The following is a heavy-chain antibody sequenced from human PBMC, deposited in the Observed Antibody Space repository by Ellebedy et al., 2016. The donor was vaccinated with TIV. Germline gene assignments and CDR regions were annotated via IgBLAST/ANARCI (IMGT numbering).Heavy chain of an antibody. D-gene: IGHD7-27*01. J-gene: IGHJ5*02. CDR2: INSDGSST. CDR1: GFTFSSYW. Sequence: GESLKISXAASGFTFSSYWMHWVRQAPGKGLVWVSRINSDGSSTSYADSVKGRFTISRDNAKNTLYLQMNSLGAEDTAVYYCARGYSHWGWFDPWGQGTLVTVSS. CDR3: ARGYSHWGWFDP. V-gene: IGHV3-74*01.